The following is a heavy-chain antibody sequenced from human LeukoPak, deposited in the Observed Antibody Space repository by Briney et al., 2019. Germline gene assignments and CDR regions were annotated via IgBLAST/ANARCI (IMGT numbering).Heavy chain of an antibody. Sequence: ASVKVSCKASGYTFTGYYMHWVRQAPGQGLEWMGWINPNSGGTNYAQKFQGRVTTTRDTSISTAYMELSRLRSDDTAVYYCARDMRRLSHYYYGMDVWGQGTTVTVSS. V-gene: IGHV1-2*02. D-gene: IGHD4-17*01. CDR1: GYTFTGYY. CDR2: INPNSGGT. J-gene: IGHJ6*02. CDR3: ARDMRRLSHYYYGMDV.